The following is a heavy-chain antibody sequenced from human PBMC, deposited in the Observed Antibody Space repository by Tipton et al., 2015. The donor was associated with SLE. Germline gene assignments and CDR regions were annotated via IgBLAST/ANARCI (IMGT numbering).Heavy chain of an antibody. CDR3: ARDYRYDSSGLNWFDP. CDR2: ISGSGGST. CDR1: GFTFSSYA. J-gene: IGHJ5*02. V-gene: IGHV3-23*01. D-gene: IGHD3-22*01. Sequence: SLRLSCAASGFTFSSYAMSWVRQAPGKGLEWVSAISGSGGSTYYADSVKGRFTISRDNSKNTLYLQMNSLRAEDTAVYYCARDYRYDSSGLNWFDPWGQGTLVTVSS.